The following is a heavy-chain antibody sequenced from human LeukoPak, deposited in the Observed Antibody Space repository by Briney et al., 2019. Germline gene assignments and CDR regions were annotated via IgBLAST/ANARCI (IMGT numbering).Heavy chain of an antibody. D-gene: IGHD2-15*01. V-gene: IGHV4-4*07. CDR1: GGSISNYY. CDR3: ARGRYCSADICTGGDSFDI. Sequence: PSETLSLTCTVSGGSISNYYWSWIRQPAGKGLEWIGRKYARGSSNYNPPVQSRVTMSVDTSRNQFSLKLRSVTAADTAVYYCARGRYCSADICTGGDSFDIWGQGTMVSVSP. J-gene: IGHJ3*02. CDR2: KYARGSS.